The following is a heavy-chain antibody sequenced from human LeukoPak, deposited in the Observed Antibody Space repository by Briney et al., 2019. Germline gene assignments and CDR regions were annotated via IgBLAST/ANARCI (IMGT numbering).Heavy chain of an antibody. V-gene: IGHV3-23*01. J-gene: IGHJ4*02. Sequence: GGSLRLSCAASGFTFSSYAMSWVRQAPGKGLEWVSAISGSGGSTYYADSVKSRFTISRDNSKNTLYLQMNSLRAEDTAVYYCAVPSIAARLGDYWGQGTLVTVSS. CDR1: GFTFSSYA. CDR3: AVPSIAARLGDY. CDR2: ISGSGGST. D-gene: IGHD6-6*01.